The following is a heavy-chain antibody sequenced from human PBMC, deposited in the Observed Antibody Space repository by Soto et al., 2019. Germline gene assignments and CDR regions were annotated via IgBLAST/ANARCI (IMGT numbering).Heavy chain of an antibody. V-gene: IGHV4-39*01. CDR2: IDHSGNT. Sequence: SETLSLTCTVSGGSISSTNYYWGWVRQPPGMGLEWIGTIDHSGNTYYNPPLKSRVTISVDTSKNQVSLRLSSVTAADTAVYYCVSRTRQAAGIYGMDVWGQGTTVTVSS. CDR1: GGSISSTNYY. CDR3: VSRTRQAAGIYGMDV. J-gene: IGHJ6*02. D-gene: IGHD3-10*01.